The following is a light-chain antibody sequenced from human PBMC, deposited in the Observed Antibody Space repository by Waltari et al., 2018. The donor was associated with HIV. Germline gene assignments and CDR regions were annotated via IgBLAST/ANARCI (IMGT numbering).Light chain of an antibody. CDR3: ASFTGDNTLL. V-gene: IGLV2-14*03. CDR1: DSDFGLDNF. Sequence: SAVTQPASVSGLPGQSITISCPGDDSDFGLDNFVSWYQQHPDKLPRLIVYDFDSRAPNISARFSGSKSGHTASLNISGLRAEDEAHYYCASFTGDNTLLFGGGTKVTVL. CDR2: DFD. J-gene: IGLJ3*02.